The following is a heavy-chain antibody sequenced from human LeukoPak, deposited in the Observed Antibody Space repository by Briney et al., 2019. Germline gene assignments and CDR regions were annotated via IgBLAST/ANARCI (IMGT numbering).Heavy chain of an antibody. CDR1: GFTFTSSA. Sequence: SVNASCKASGFTFTSSAVQWVRQARGQRLEWIGWIVVGSGNTNYAQKFKERVTITRDMSTSTAYMELSSLRSEDTAVYYCAADNYDSSGYYGSGYYGEYWGPGTLVTVSS. D-gene: IGHD3-22*01. CDR3: AADNYDSSGYYGSGYYGEY. CDR2: IVVGSGNT. J-gene: IGHJ4*02. V-gene: IGHV1-58*01.